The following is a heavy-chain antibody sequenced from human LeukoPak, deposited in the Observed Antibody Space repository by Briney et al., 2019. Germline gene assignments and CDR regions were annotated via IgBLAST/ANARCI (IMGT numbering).Heavy chain of an antibody. CDR1: GYTFTGYY. J-gene: IGHJ4*02. Sequence: EASVKVSCKASGYTFTGYYMHWVRQAPGQGLEWMGWINPNSGGTNYAQKFQGRVTITADESTSTAYMELSSLRSEDTAVYYCARLRDLNYYDSSGYFDYWGQGTLVTVSS. V-gene: IGHV1-2*02. CDR2: INPNSGGT. CDR3: ARLRDLNYYDSSGYFDY. D-gene: IGHD3-22*01.